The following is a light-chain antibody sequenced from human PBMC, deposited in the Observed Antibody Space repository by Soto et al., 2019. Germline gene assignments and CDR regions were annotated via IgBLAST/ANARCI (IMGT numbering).Light chain of an antibody. Sequence: SYELTQPLSVSVALGQTARITCGGSDIGSKNVHWYQQRPGQAPVLVIYRDTNRPSGIPERFSGSNSRNTATLTISRAQAGDEADYYCQVWDSYTYVFGTGTKVTVL. CDR2: RDT. CDR1: DIGSKN. V-gene: IGLV3-9*01. J-gene: IGLJ1*01. CDR3: QVWDSYTYV.